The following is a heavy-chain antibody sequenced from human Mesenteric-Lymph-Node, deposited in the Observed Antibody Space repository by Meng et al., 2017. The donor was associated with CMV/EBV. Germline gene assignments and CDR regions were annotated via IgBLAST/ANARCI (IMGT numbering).Heavy chain of an antibody. CDR1: GDSITTGHW. CDR3: ARDGANSWNWFDP. V-gene: IGHV4-4*02. CDR2: IHHSGSI. D-gene: IGHD3-16*01. Sequence: CDVSGDSITTGHWWSWVRQSPGKGLEWIGEIHHSGSINYNPSLKSRVTIVVDQSKNQFSLKLSSVTAADTATYYCARDGANSWNWFDPWGQGTLVTVSS. J-gene: IGHJ5*02.